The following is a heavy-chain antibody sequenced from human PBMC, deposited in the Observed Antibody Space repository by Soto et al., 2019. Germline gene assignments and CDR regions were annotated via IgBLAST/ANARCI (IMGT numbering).Heavy chain of an antibody. CDR2: INHSGST. CDR3: ARALPVSRYCISIDCPRSGMDV. V-gene: IGHV4-34*01. D-gene: IGHD2-2*01. CDR1: GGSFSGYY. Sequence: TSETLSLTCAVYGGSFSGYYWSWVRQPPGKGLEWIAEINHSGSTNYNPSLKSRVTISVDTSKNYFSLKLSFVTAADTAVYYRARALPVSRYCISIDCPRSGMDVWGQGTTVTISS. J-gene: IGHJ6*02.